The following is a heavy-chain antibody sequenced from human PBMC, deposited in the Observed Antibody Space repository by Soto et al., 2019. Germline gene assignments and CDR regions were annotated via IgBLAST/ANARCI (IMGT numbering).Heavy chain of an antibody. CDR2: ISWNSGSI. CDR1: GFTFDDYA. J-gene: IGHJ3*02. D-gene: IGHD6-13*01. Sequence: GGSLRLSCAASGFTFDDYAMHWVRQAPGKGLEWVSGISWNSGSIGYADSVKGRFTISRDNAKNSLYLQMNSLRAEDTALYYCAKDIGSSGYNGHDAFDIWGQGTMVTVSS. CDR3: AKDIGSSGYNGHDAFDI. V-gene: IGHV3-9*01.